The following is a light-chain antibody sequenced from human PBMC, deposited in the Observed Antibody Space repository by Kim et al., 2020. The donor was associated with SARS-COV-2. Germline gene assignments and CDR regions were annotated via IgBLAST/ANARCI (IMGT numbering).Light chain of an antibody. Sequence: GRSITISCTGTGSDVGGYNYVSWYQQHPGKAPKVMIYDVSKRPSGVSNRFSGSKSGNTASLTISGLQAEDEADYYCSSYTSSSTYVFGTGTKVTVL. J-gene: IGLJ1*01. CDR3: SSYTSSSTYV. CDR2: DVS. CDR1: GSDVGGYNY. V-gene: IGLV2-14*04.